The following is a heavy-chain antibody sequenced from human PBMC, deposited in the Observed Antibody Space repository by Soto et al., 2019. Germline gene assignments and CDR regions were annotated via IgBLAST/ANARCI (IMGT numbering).Heavy chain of an antibody. D-gene: IGHD3-10*01. J-gene: IGHJ6*04. V-gene: IGHV4-34*01. Sequence: SETLSLTCAVYGGSFSGYYWSWIRQPPGKGLAWIGEINHSGSTNYNPSLKSRVTISVDTSKNQFSLKLSSVTAADTAVYYCARGGFGELFYSALDVWGKGTTVTVPS. CDR3: ARGGFGELFYSALDV. CDR1: GGSFSGYY. CDR2: INHSGST.